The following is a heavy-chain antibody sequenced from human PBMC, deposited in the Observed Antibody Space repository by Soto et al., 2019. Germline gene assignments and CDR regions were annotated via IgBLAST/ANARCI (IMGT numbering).Heavy chain of an antibody. CDR2: IYASGST. J-gene: IGHJ4*02. CDR3: ARGGMVIIPTATPFDY. V-gene: IGHV4-4*07. D-gene: IGHD2-2*01. CDR1: GGSIGTYY. Sequence: SETLSLTCTVSGGSIGTYYWSWIRQPAGKGLEWIGRIYASGSTNYNPSLKSRVTMSVATSKNQFSLKLSSVTAADTAVYYCARGGMVIIPTATPFDYWGQGTLVTVSS.